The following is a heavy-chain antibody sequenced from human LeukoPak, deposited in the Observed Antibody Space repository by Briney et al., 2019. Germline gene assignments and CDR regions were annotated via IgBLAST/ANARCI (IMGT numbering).Heavy chain of an antibody. V-gene: IGHV1-2*02. Sequence: ASVKVSCKTSGYSFIDYYIHWVRQAPGQGLEVMGWINSNSADTNYAQNCQGSVTMTRYTSISTAYMELSRLRSDDTAVYYCARGDSSSWYSNNWFDPWGQGTLVTVSX. CDR2: INSNSADT. J-gene: IGHJ5*02. CDR1: GYSFIDYY. D-gene: IGHD6-13*01. CDR3: ARGDSSSWYSNNWFDP.